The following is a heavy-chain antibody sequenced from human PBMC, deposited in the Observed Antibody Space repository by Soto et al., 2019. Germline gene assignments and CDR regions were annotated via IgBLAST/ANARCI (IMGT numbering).Heavy chain of an antibody. CDR2: ISWNSGSI. CDR1: GFTFDDYA. V-gene: IGHV3-9*01. D-gene: IGHD3-10*01. CDR3: AKAPWDLVWFGELSPYFDF. J-gene: IGHJ4*02. Sequence: GGSLRLSCAASGFTFDDYAMHWVRQAPGKGLEWVSGISWNSGSIGYADSVKGRFTISRDNAKNSLYLQMNSLRAEDTALYYCAKAPWDLVWFGELSPYFDFWGQGTLVTVSS.